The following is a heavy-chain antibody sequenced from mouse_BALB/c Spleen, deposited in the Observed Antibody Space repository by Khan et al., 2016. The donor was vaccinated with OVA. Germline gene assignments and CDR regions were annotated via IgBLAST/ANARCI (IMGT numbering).Heavy chain of an antibody. CDR3: ARDYYGTSWYFDV. Sequence: DVQLQESGPGLVKPSQSLSLTCSVTGYSITSGYSWNWLRQFPGHQLEWMDYIRYDGSNNYNPSLNNRISITRDTSKNQFFLKLNSGTTEDTATYYCARDYYGTSWYFDVWGAGTTVTVSS. CDR1: GYSITSGYS. CDR2: IRYDGSN. D-gene: IGHD1-1*01. J-gene: IGHJ1*01. V-gene: IGHV3-6*02.